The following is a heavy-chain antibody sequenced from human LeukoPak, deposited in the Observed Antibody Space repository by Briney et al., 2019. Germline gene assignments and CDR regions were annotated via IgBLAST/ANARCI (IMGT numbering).Heavy chain of an antibody. CDR3: AKDLGGYSSSSDFFDY. CDR2: ISGSGGST. CDR1: GFTFSSYA. D-gene: IGHD6-6*01. V-gene: IGHV3-23*01. Sequence: GGSLRLSCAASGFTFSSYAMSWVRQAPGKGLEWVSAISGSGGSTYYADSVKGRFTISRDNSKNTLYLQMNSLRAEDTAVYYCAKDLGGYSSSSDFFDYWGQGALVTVSS. J-gene: IGHJ4*02.